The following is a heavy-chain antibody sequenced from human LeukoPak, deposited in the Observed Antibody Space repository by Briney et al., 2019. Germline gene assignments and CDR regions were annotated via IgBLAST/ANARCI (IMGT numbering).Heavy chain of an antibody. CDR2: ITSNGGST. CDR3: ARGAFYGFGELFDX. V-gene: IGHV3-64*01. Sequence: ITSNGGSTYYATSVKGRFTISRDNSKNTLYLQMGSLRAEDMAVYYCARGAFYGFGELFDXXGQXTL. J-gene: IGHJ4*02. D-gene: IGHD3-10*01.